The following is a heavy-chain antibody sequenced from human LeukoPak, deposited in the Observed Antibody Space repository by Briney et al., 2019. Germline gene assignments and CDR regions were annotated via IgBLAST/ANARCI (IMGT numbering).Heavy chain of an antibody. Sequence: SETLCLTCSVSGGSITTSSYYWAWIRQPPEKGLEWIGSIYYTGGTSYSPSLKSRVTISVDTSKNQFSLKLSSVTAADTAVYYCARGGSSNWTPFDYWGQGTLVTFSS. CDR3: ARGGSSNWTPFDY. J-gene: IGHJ4*02. D-gene: IGHD6-13*01. CDR1: GGSITTSSYY. CDR2: IYYTGGT. V-gene: IGHV4-39*02.